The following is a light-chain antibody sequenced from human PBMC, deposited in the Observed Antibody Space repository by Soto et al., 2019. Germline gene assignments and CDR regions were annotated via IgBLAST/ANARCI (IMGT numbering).Light chain of an antibody. CDR2: GAS. CDR3: HQHNNWWT. V-gene: IGKV3-15*01. CDR1: QSFSSN. Sequence: EVVMTQSPATLSVSPGERATLSCRASQSFSSNLACYHQKPGQAXRLLIYGASPSAAVIPARFSGSGSGTDFTLTITSLQSEDFGVYYCHQHNNWWTFGQGTKVDIK. J-gene: IGKJ1*01.